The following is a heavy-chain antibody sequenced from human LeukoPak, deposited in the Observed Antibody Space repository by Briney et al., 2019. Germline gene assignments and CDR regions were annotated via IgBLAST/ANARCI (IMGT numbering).Heavy chain of an antibody. CDR2: IIPIFGTA. CDR3: ARGALYYGVSPRCYYMDV. D-gene: IGHD4-17*01. V-gene: IGHV1-69*05. Sequence: SVKVSCRASGGTFSSYAISWVRQAPGQGLEWMGRIIPIFGTANYAQKFQGRVTITTDESTSTADMELSSLRSEDTAVYYCARGALYYGVSPRCYYMDVWGKGTTVTVSS. CDR1: GGTFSSYA. J-gene: IGHJ6*03.